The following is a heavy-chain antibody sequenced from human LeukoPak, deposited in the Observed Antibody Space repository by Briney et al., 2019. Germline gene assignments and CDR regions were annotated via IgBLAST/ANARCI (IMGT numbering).Heavy chain of an antibody. CDR3: AGSRRWEVRIMDYFYLDV. J-gene: IGHJ6*04. CDR1: GGSTSLTTYY. V-gene: IGHV4-39*01. CDR2: RYESGST. Sequence: SGTLSLTCTLSGGSTSLTTYYWGWIRQTPGKGLEWIGSRYESGSTYYNPTLKSRLSISVDTSKSQISLSLTSVTAADTAVYYCAGSRRWEVRIMDYFYLDVWGKGTTVTVSS. D-gene: IGHD2/OR15-2a*01.